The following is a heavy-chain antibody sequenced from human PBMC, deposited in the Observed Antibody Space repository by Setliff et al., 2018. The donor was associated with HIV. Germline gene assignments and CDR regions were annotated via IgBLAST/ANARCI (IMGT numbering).Heavy chain of an antibody. D-gene: IGHD6-6*01. V-gene: IGHV4-39*01. CDR1: GGSINRSNYY. Sequence: SETLSLTCTVPGGSINRSNYYWGWIRQPPGKGLEWIGTISYTGSTYYDPSLKSRVTISVDTSKNQFSLKLSSVTAADTAVYYCARRLAARRGFIDYWGQGTLVTVSS. CDR2: ISYTGST. J-gene: IGHJ4*02. CDR3: ARRLAARRGFIDY.